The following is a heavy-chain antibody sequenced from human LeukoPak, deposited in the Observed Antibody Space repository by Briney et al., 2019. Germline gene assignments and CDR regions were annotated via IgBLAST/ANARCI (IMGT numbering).Heavy chain of an antibody. D-gene: IGHD2-2*02. CDR2: IYYSGST. J-gene: IGHJ4*02. CDR3: ASFPHCSSTSCYRDY. Sequence: PSETLSLTCTVSGYSISSSYYWGWIRPPPGKGLEWIGSIYYSGSTYYNPSLKSRVTISVDTSKNQFSLKLSSVTAADTAVYYCASFPHCSSTSCYRDYWGQGTLVTVSS. CDR1: GYSISSSYY. V-gene: IGHV4-38-2*02.